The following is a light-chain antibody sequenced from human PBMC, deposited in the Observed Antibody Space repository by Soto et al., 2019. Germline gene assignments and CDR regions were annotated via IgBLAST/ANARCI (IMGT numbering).Light chain of an antibody. J-gene: IGKJ4*01. V-gene: IGKV3-11*01. CDR3: QQRSNWPLT. CDR1: QNVNNY. Sequence: EVVLTQSPANLSLSPGERATLYCRASQNVNNYLAWYQQKPGQAPRLPIYDASNRATGIPARFSGSGSGTDFTLTISSLEPEDFAVYYCQQRSNWPLTFGGGTKV. CDR2: DAS.